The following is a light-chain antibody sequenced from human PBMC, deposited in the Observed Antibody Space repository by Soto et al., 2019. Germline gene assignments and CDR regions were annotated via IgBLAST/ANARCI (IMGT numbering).Light chain of an antibody. Sequence: DIQMTQSPSTLSASVGDRVTITCRASQTISNYLSWYQQRPGKAPKLLIYRSSILQNGVPSRFSGSGSGTEFTLTISSLQHDDCATYYCQQYYIYPTFGKGTRVDI. CDR2: RSS. V-gene: IGKV1-5*03. J-gene: IGKJ1*01. CDR3: QQYYIYPT. CDR1: QTISNY.